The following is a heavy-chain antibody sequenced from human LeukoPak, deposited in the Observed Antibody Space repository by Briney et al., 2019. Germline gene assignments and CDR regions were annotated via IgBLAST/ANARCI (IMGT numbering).Heavy chain of an antibody. J-gene: IGHJ6*02. Sequence: SETLSLTCTVSGGSISSYYWSWIRQPPGKGLEWIGYIYYSGTTNYNPSLKSRVTLSIDTSKNQFSLKLSSVTAADTAVYYCATYRYGMDVWGQGTTVTVSS. V-gene: IGHV4-59*08. D-gene: IGHD3-16*02. CDR1: GGSISSYY. CDR3: ATYRYGMDV. CDR2: IYYSGTT.